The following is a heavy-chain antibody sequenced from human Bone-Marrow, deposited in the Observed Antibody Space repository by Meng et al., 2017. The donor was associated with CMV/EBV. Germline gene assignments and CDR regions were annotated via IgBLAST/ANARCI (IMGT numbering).Heavy chain of an antibody. CDR3: ARDLGRLATWSDILKGFDY. CDR1: GYTFTSYG. CDR2: ISAYNGNT. J-gene: IGHJ4*02. D-gene: IGHD3-3*01. Sequence: ASVKVSCKASGYTFTSYGISWVRQAPGQGLEWMGWISAYNGNTNYAQKLQGRVTMTTDKSTSTAYMELRSLRSDDTAVYYCARDLGRLATWSDILKGFDYWGQATLVTVSS. V-gene: IGHV1-18*01.